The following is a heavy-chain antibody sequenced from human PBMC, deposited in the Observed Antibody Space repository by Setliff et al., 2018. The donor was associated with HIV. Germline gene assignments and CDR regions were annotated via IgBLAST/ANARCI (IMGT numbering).Heavy chain of an antibody. CDR3: ARWIVSGGSFPSFGS. J-gene: IGHJ4*02. CDR2: IYTSGST. CDR1: GGSISSGSYY. D-gene: IGHD2-15*01. Sequence: TLSLTCTVSGGSISSGSYYWSWIRQPAGKGLEWIGRIYTSGSTNYNPSLKSRVTISVDTSKNQFSLKLSSVTAADTALYYCARWIVSGGSFPSFGSWGQGTLVTVSS. V-gene: IGHV4-61*02.